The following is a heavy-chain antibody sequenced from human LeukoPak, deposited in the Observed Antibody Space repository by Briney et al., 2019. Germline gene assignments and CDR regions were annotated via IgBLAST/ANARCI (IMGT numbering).Heavy chain of an antibody. CDR2: IIPILGIA. Sequence: GSSVKVSCKASGGTFSSYAISWVRQAPGQGLEWMGRIIPILGIANYTQKFQGRVTITADKSTSTAYMELSSLRSEDTAVYYCARDRLEMATHGYFDYWGQGTLVTVSS. CDR1: GGTFSSYA. CDR3: ARDRLEMATHGYFDY. J-gene: IGHJ4*02. V-gene: IGHV1-69*04. D-gene: IGHD5-24*01.